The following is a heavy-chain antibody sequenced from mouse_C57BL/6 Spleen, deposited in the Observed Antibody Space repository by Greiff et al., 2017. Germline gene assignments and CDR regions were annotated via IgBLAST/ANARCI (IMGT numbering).Heavy chain of an antibody. J-gene: IGHJ4*01. D-gene: IGHD2-5*01. CDR3: ARGGYYSNPYAMDY. CDR2: IHPNSGST. CDR1: GYTFTSYW. Sequence: VQLQQPGAELVKPGASVKLSCKASGYTFTSYWMHWVKQRPGQGLEWIGMIHPNSGSTNYNEKFKSKATLTVDKSSSTAYMQLSSLTSEDSAVYYCARGGYYSNPYAMDYWGQGTSVTVSS. V-gene: IGHV1-64*01.